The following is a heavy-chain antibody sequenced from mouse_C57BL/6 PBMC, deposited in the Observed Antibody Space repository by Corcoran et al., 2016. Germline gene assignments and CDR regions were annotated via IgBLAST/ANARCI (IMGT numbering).Heavy chain of an antibody. D-gene: IGHD1-1*01. Sequence: QVQLQQPGAELVKPGASVKMSCKASGYTFTSYWITWVKQRPGQGLEWIGDIYPGSGSTNYNEKFKSKATLTVDTSSSTAYMQLSSLTSEDSAVYYCARSFSYYYGSSSAMDYWGQGTSVTVSS. J-gene: IGHJ4*01. V-gene: IGHV1-55*01. CDR1: GYTFTSYW. CDR3: ARSFSYYYGSSSAMDY. CDR2: IYPGSGST.